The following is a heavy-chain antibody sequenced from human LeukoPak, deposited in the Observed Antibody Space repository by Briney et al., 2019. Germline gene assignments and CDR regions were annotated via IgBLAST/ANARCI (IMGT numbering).Heavy chain of an antibody. Sequence: SETLSLTCAVYGGSFSGYYWSWIRQPPGKGLEWIGEINHSGSTNYSPSLKSRVTISVDTSKNQFSLKLSSVTAADTAVYYCARLWGQLVPATDYWGQGTLVTVSS. CDR2: INHSGST. V-gene: IGHV4-34*01. D-gene: IGHD6-6*01. CDR1: GGSFSGYY. CDR3: ARLWGQLVPATDY. J-gene: IGHJ4*02.